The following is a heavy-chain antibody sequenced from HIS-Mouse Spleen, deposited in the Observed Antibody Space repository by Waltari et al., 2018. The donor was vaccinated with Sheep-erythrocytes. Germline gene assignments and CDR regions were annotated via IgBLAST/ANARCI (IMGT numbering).Heavy chain of an antibody. CDR2: ISYDGSNK. Sequence: QVQLVESGGGVVQPGRSLRPSCAASGFTFSSYGMNWVRQAPGKGLEWVAVISYDGSNKYYADSVKGRFTISRDNSKNTLYLQMNSLRAEDTAVYYCAKGDAMVYDAFDIWGQGTMVTVSS. D-gene: IGHD2-8*01. CDR3: AKGDAMVYDAFDI. J-gene: IGHJ3*02. V-gene: IGHV3-30*18. CDR1: GFTFSSYG.